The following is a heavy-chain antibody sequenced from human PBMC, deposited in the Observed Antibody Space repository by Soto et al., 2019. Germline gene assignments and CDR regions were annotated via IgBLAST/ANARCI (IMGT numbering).Heavy chain of an antibody. J-gene: IGHJ4*02. CDR2: IYYSGST. Sequence: SETLSLTCTVSGGSISSYCWSWIRQPPGKGLEWIGYIYYSGSTNYNPSLKSRVTISVDTSKNQFSLKLSSVTAADTAVYYCARRHGSCFDYWGQGTLVTVSS. CDR3: ARRHGSCFDY. V-gene: IGHV4-59*08. CDR1: GGSISSYC.